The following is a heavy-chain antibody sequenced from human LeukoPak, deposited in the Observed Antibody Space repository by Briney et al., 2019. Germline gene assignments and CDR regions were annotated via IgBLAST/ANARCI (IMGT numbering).Heavy chain of an antibody. CDR1: GGSFSGYY. CDR3: ARGRLRVDWFDP. CDR2: INHSGST. Sequence: SETLSLTCAVYGGSFSGYYWSWNRQPPGKGLEWIGEINHSGSTNYNPSLKSRVTISVDTSKNQFSLKLSSVTAADTAVYYCARGRLRVDWFDPWGQGTLVTVSS. V-gene: IGHV4-34*01. J-gene: IGHJ5*02.